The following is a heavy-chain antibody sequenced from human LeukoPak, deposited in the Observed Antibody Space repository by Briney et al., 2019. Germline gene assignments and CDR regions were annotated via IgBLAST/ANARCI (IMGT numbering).Heavy chain of an antibody. CDR2: INPSGGST. Sequence: ASVKVSCKASGYTFTSYYMHWVRRAPGQGLEWMGIINPSGGSTRYAQKFQGRVTMTRDMSTTTVYMELSSLSSEDTAVYYCAKDLVGATDRVGGAAHWGQGTLVTVSS. D-gene: IGHD1-26*01. J-gene: IGHJ4*02. CDR1: GYTFTSYY. CDR3: AKDLVGATDRVGGAAH. V-gene: IGHV1-46*01.